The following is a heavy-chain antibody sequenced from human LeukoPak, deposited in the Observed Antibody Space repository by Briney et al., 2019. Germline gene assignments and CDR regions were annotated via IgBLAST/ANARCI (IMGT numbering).Heavy chain of an antibody. Sequence: GGSLRLSCAASGFTFSSYSMNWVRQAPGKGLEWVSYISSSSSTIYYADSVKGRFTISRDNAKNSLYLQMNSLRAEDTAVYYCARTIAVAGPAKRNWFDPWGQGTLATVSS. CDR1: GFTFSSYS. D-gene: IGHD6-19*01. J-gene: IGHJ5*02. V-gene: IGHV3-48*01. CDR2: ISSSSSTI. CDR3: ARTIAVAGPAKRNWFDP.